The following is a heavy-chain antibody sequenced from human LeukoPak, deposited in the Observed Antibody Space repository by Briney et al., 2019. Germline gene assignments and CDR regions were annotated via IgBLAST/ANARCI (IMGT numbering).Heavy chain of an antibody. CDR2: IIVGSGAT. CDR1: GFTSTNFA. CDR3: AADLSNPRMGASYLDS. V-gene: IGHV1-58*01. J-gene: IGHJ4*02. Sequence: TSVKVSCKASGFTSTNFAVQWVRQARGRRLEWIGWIIVGSGATKCAQDFQERVTITRDLSTSTLYMELRSLTSEVTAVYYCAADLSNPRMGASYLDSWGQGTLVTVSS. D-gene: IGHD3-16*01.